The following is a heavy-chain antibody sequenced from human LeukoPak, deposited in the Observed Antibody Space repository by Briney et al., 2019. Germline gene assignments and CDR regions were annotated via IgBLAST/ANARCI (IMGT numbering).Heavy chain of an antibody. CDR2: ISAYNGNT. V-gene: IGHV1-18*01. D-gene: IGHD3-22*01. CDR1: GYTFTSYG. J-gene: IGHJ4*02. Sequence: ASVEVSCKASGYTFTSYGISWVRQAPGQGLEWMGWISAYNGNTNYAQKLQGRVTMTTDTSTSTAYMELRSLRSDDTAVYYCAREGYYYDSSGYYFDYWGQGTLVTVSS. CDR3: AREGYYYDSSGYYFDY.